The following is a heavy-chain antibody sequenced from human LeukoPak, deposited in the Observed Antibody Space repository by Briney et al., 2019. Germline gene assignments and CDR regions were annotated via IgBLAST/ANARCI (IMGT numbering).Heavy chain of an antibody. CDR1: GFTFSSYD. CDR2: IGTAGDT. D-gene: IGHD5-12*01. CDR3: ARVRKYSGYYSWYFDL. V-gene: IGHV3-13*01. J-gene: IGHJ2*01. Sequence: GGSLRLSCAASGFTFSSYDMHWVRQATGKGVEGVSAIGTAGDTYYPGSVKGRVTISRENTKNSLYLQINSLRAGDTAVYYCARVRKYSGYYSWYFDLWGRGTLVTVSS.